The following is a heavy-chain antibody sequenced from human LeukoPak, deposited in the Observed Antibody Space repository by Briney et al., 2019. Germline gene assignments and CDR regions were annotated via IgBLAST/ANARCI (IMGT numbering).Heavy chain of an antibody. CDR2: IYHSGYT. D-gene: IGHD6-19*01. Sequence: SETLSLTCDVSGGSVTSTNWWPWVRQPPGKALEWIGEIYHSGYTHYNPSLKSRVTISVDMSKNQFSLKLTSVTAADTAVYYCARGHSSGWTTRNFDYWGQGAQVTVSS. J-gene: IGHJ4*02. CDR1: GGSVTSTNW. CDR3: ARGHSSGWTTRNFDY. V-gene: IGHV4-4*02.